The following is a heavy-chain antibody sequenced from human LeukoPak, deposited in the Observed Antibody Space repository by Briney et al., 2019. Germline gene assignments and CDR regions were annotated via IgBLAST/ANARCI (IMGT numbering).Heavy chain of an antibody. V-gene: IGHV3-23*01. CDR3: AQVPVRGVIH. CDR1: GFTFSSYA. D-gene: IGHD3-10*01. J-gene: IGHJ4*02. CDR2: INASGYST. Sequence: GGSLRLSCAASGFTFSSYAMSWARQAPGKGLEWVSAINASGYSTYYADSVKGRFTISRDNSRNTLYLQMNSLRADDTAVYYCAQVPVRGVIHWGQGTLVTVSS.